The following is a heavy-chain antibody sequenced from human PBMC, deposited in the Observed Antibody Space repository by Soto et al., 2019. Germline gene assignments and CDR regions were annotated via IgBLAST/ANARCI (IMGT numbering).Heavy chain of an antibody. Sequence: SETLSLTCAVYGGSFSGYYWSWIRQPPGKGLEWIGEINHSGSTNYNPSLKSRVTISVDTSKNQFSLKLSSVTAADTAVYYCAIQRAGKFDYWGQGTLVTVSS. V-gene: IGHV4-34*01. CDR1: GGSFSGYY. CDR2: INHSGST. CDR3: AIQRAGKFDY. J-gene: IGHJ4*02. D-gene: IGHD6-19*01.